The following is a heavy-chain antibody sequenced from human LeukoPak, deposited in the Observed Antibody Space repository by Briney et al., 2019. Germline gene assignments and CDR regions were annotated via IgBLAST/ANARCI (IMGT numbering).Heavy chain of an antibody. D-gene: IGHD2/OR15-2a*01. Sequence: ASVKVSCTASGYTFAGYYMHWVRQAPGQGLEWMGWINPNSGDTNYAQTFQGRVTMTGDTSISTSYMELSRLRSDDTAVYYCARDQNHAFDIWGQGTLVTVSS. J-gene: IGHJ3*02. V-gene: IGHV1-2*02. CDR3: ARDQNHAFDI. CDR2: INPNSGDT. CDR1: GYTFAGYY.